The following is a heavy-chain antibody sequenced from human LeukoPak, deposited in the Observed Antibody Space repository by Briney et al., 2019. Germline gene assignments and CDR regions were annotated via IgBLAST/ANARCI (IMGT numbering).Heavy chain of an antibody. V-gene: IGHV3-11*05. CDR2: ISTTSTYT. CDR3: ARDWYCSSSICYTDRNWFDS. CDR1: GFTFSDYY. J-gene: IGHJ5*01. Sequence: PGGSLRLSCAASGFTFSDYYMSWIRQAPGKGLEWVSYISTTSTYTDYADSVKGRFTISRDNAKNLLYLQMNSLRPEDTAVYYCARDWYCSSSICYTDRNWFDSWGQGTLVTVSS. D-gene: IGHD2-2*02.